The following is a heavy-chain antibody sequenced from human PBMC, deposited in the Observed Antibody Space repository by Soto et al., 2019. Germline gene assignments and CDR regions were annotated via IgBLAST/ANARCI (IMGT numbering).Heavy chain of an antibody. Sequence: QLQLQESGPGLVKPSETLSLTCTVSGGSISSTTYYWGWIRQPPGKGLEWIGSIYYSGSTYYNPSLKSRVTISVDTSKNQFSLEVTSVTAADTAVYYCARQWGGYSGSNHWGQGTLVTVSS. J-gene: IGHJ1*01. CDR1: GGSISSTTYY. CDR3: ARQWGGYSGSNH. D-gene: IGHD1-26*01. CDR2: IYYSGST. V-gene: IGHV4-39*01.